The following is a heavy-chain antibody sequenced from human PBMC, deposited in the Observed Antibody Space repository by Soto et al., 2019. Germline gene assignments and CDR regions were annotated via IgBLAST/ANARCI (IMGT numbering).Heavy chain of an antibody. D-gene: IGHD6-19*01. CDR1: GFNVSDNY. J-gene: IGHJ4*02. Sequence: RLSCAAAGFNVSDNYMGWVRQAPGKGLEWVSSFFTGGSTDYADSVKGRFTISRDDSKNTVYLQTNSLRAEDTAVYFCVRERRGLGIGFDHWGQGTLVTVSS. CDR2: FFTGGST. CDR3: VRERRGLGIGFDH. V-gene: IGHV3-53*01.